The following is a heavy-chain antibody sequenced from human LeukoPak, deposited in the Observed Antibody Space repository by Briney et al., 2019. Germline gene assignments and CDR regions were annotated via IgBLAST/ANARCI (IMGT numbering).Heavy chain of an antibody. Sequence: LRLSCAASGFTFDDYAMHWVRQPAGKGLEWIGRICTSGSTNYNPSLKSRVTMSVDTSKNQFSLKLSSVTAADTAVYYCARERGVLRNSWYYFDWWGQGTLVTVSS. CDR1: GFTFDDYA. V-gene: IGHV4-4*07. J-gene: IGHJ4*02. D-gene: IGHD6-13*01. CDR2: ICTSGST. CDR3: ARERGVLRNSWYYFDW.